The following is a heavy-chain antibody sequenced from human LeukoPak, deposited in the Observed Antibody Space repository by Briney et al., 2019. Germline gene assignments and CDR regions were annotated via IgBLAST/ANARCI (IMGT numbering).Heavy chain of an antibody. J-gene: IGHJ4*02. Sequence: GGSLRLSCAASGFRFSTYWMSWVRQAPGKGLEWVANIKEDGSEKYYVDPVKGRSTISRDNAKNSLYLQMNSLRADDTAVYLCARGGSYYANWGQGTLVTVSS. CDR3: ARGGSYYAN. V-gene: IGHV3-7*04. CDR2: IKEDGSEK. D-gene: IGHD3-10*01. CDR1: GFRFSTYW.